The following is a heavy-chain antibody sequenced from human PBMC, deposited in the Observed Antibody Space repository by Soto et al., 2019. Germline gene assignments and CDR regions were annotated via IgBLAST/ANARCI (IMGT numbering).Heavy chain of an antibody. J-gene: IGHJ3*02. CDR2: IYSGGST. D-gene: IGHD5-12*01. V-gene: IGHV3-53*04. CDR3: ARDVARLGYSGYDRSDAFDI. Sequence: EVQLVESGGGLVQPGGSLRLSCAASGFTVSSNYMSWVRQAPGKGLEWVSVIYSGGSTYYADSVKGRFTISRHNSKNTLYLQMNSLRAEDTAVYYCARDVARLGYSGYDRSDAFDIWGQGTMVTVSS. CDR1: GFTVSSNY.